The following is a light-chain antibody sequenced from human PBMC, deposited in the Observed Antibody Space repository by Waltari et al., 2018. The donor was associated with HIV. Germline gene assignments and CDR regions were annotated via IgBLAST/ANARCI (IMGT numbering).Light chain of an antibody. CDR2: EAS. CDR1: QSISNW. J-gene: IGKJ2*01. CDR3: QQYNDHLYT. V-gene: IGKV1-5*03. Sequence: DIQMTQSPSTLSASVGDRVTINCRASQSISNWLAWYQHTPGKAPKLLIYEASILESGVPSRFSGSGSGTEFTLTISSLQPDDFAAYYCQQYNDHLYTFGQGTKLEI.